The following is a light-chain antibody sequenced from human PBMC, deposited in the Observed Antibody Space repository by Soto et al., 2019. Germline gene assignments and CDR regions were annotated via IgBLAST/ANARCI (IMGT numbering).Light chain of an antibody. CDR1: SSNIAPNT. Sequence: QSVLTQPPSASGTPGQRVTISCSGSSSNIAPNTVNWYQHLPGAAPQLLIFSNDRRPSGGPDRFSGSRSCTYASLAISGLQSEDEADYYCAAWDDSINGYVFGTGTKLTVL. CDR2: SND. J-gene: IGLJ1*01. CDR3: AAWDDSINGYV. V-gene: IGLV1-44*01.